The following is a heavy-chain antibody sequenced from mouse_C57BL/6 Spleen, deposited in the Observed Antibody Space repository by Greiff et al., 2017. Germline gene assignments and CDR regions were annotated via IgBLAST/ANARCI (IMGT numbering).Heavy chain of an antibody. CDR3: ARAGYGYYEGFAY. CDR2: IYPGDGDT. J-gene: IGHJ3*01. V-gene: IGHV1-80*01. D-gene: IGHD2-3*01. Sequence: VQLQQSGAELVKPGASVKISCKASGYAFSSYWMNWVKHRPGKGLEWIGQIYPGDGDTNYNGKFKGKATLTADKSSSTAYMQLSSLTSEDSAVYFCARAGYGYYEGFAYWGQGTLVTVSA. CDR1: GYAFSSYW.